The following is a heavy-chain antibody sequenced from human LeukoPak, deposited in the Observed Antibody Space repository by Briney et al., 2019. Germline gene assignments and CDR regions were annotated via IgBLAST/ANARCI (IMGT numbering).Heavy chain of an antibody. CDR1: GFTFSTYY. V-gene: IGHV3-74*01. J-gene: IGHJ3*02. Sequence: PGGSLRLSCAASGFTFSTYYMHWVLQVPGKGLVWVSRITGDGTTTTYADSVKGRFTISRDNAKNTLYLQMNSLRAEDTAIYFCARYNWGFTLDIWGQGTMVTVSS. D-gene: IGHD1-1*01. CDR2: ITGDGTTT. CDR3: ARYNWGFTLDI.